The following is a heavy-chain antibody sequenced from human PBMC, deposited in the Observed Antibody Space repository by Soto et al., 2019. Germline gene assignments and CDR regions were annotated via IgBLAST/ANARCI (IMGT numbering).Heavy chain of an antibody. J-gene: IGHJ4*02. V-gene: IGHV3-30*18. D-gene: IGHD2-2*01. CDR2: ISNDVRNI. CDR3: VKDSLGEMTPVFMPGPD. CDR1: GLTFSTYG. Sequence: GGSLRLSCAASGLTFSTYGFHRVRQAPGKGLEWVAVISNDVRNIHYAESVKGRFTISRDNSKNTLYLQMNSLRPNDTAVYYCVKDSLGEMTPVFMPGPDWGQGTLVTVSS.